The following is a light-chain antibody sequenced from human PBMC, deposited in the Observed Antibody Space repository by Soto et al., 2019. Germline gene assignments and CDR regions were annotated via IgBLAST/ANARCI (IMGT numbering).Light chain of an antibody. V-gene: IGKV1-33*01. CDR2: DAS. J-gene: IGKJ5*01. Sequence: DIQMTQSPSSLSASVGDRVTITCRSRQDISNYLNWYQQRPGKAPKLLIYDASNLERGVPSRFSGTRSGTHFTFAITSLQPEDVATYYCQQSDSLQITFGQGTRLEI. CDR3: QQSDSLQIT. CDR1: QDISNY.